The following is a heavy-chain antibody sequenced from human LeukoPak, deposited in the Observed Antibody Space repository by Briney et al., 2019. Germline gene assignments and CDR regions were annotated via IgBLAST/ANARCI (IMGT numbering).Heavy chain of an antibody. V-gene: IGHV3-23*01. CDR2: ISGSGGST. D-gene: IGHD6-13*01. J-gene: IGHJ4*02. CDR1: GFTFSSYA. Sequence: GGSLRLSCAASGFTFSSYAMSWVRQAPGKGLEWVSAISGSGGSTYYADSVKGRFTISRDNSKNTLYLQMNSLRAEDTAVYYCAITPVDIAAAGPTLFFDYWGQGTLVTVSS. CDR3: AITPVDIAAAGPTLFFDY.